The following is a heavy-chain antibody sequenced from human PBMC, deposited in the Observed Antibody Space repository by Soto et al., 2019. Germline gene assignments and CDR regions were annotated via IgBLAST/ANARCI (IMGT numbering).Heavy chain of an antibody. CDR2: INSDGSST. CDR3: ARDPSWDYYDSSGYPFFDY. CDR1: GFTFSSDR. Sequence: GGSLRLSCAASGFTFSSDRMHWVRQAPRKGLVWVSRINSDGSSTSYADSVKGRFTISRDNAKNTLYLQMNSLRAEDTAVYYCARDPSWDYYDSSGYPFFDYWGQGTLVTVSS. J-gene: IGHJ4*02. D-gene: IGHD3-22*01. V-gene: IGHV3-74*01.